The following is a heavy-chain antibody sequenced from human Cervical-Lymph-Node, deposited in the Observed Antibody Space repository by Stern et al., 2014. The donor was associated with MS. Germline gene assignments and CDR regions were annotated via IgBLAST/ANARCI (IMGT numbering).Heavy chain of an antibody. Sequence: EVQLVESGGDLVQPGGSLRLSCAASGFTFTSFFMSWVRQAPGTGLEWCATRDKYEKGANYADVGTARFTLSRDNAKISLYLQMNSLRVDDTAVYYCAGGTGWLQPHWGQGALVPVPS. V-gene: IGHV3-7*01. D-gene: IGHD5-24*01. J-gene: IGHJ4*02. CDR1: GFTFTSFF. CDR2: RDKYEKGA. CDR3: AGGTGWLQPH.